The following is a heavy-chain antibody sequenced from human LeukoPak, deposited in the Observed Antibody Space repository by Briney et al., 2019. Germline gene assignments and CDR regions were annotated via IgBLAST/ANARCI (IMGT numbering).Heavy chain of an antibody. D-gene: IGHD2-21*02. Sequence: ASVKVSFKASGYTFTSYGISWVRQAPGQGLEWMGWISAYNGNTHYAQKLQGRVTMTTDTSTSTAYMELRSLRSDDTAIYYCARDRVYCSTINCYSGDSGYWGQGTQVTVSS. CDR3: ARDRVYCSTINCYSGDSGY. J-gene: IGHJ4*02. CDR1: GYTFTSYG. V-gene: IGHV1-18*01. CDR2: ISAYNGNT.